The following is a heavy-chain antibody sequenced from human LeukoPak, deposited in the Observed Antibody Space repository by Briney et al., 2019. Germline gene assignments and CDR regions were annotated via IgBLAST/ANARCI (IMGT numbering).Heavy chain of an antibody. CDR2: INPSGGTT. CDR3: ARFAVHRRLTVVGQFGLDY. J-gene: IGHJ4*02. V-gene: IGHV1-46*01. D-gene: IGHD6-19*01. CDR1: GYTFTSYY. Sequence: ASVKVSCKASGYTFTSYYMHRVRQAPGQGLEWMGIINPSGGTTNYAQKFQGRVTMTRDTSTSTVYMELGSLRSGDTAVYYCARFAVHRRLTVVGQFGLDYWGQGTLVTVSS.